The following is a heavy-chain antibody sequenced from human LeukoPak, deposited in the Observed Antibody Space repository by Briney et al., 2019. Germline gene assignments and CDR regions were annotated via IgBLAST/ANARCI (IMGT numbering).Heavy chain of an antibody. V-gene: IGHV3-66*01. J-gene: IGHJ4*01. CDR2: IYSGGST. Sequence: GGSLRLSCAASGFTVSSYYMNWVRQAPGKGLEWVSLIYSGGSTNYADSVKGRFTIFTDNSKNTLYLQINSLRAEDTAVYYCARGSDSSYYSDYWGQGTMVTVSS. CDR1: GFTVSSYY. CDR3: ARGSDSSYYSDY. D-gene: IGHD3-3*01.